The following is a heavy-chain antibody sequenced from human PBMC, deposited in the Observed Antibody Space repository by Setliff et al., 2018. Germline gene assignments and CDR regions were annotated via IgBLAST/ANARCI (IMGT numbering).Heavy chain of an antibody. CDR3: ERVSYCSRTSCDYYYYGMDV. Sequence: GGSLRLSCAASGFTFTNYIIHWVRQAPGKGLEWVAVMSLGETNKYYEDSVRGRFTISRDISKNTLYLQMNSLRPEDTAVYYCERVSYCSRTSCDYYYYGMDVWGQGTTVTVSS. CDR1: GFTFTNYI. CDR2: MSLGETNK. V-gene: IGHV3-30-3*01. J-gene: IGHJ6*02. D-gene: IGHD2-2*01.